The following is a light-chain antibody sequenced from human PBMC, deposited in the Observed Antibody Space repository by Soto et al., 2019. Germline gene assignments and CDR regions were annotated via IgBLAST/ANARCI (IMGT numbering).Light chain of an antibody. CDR1: QGVGRF. V-gene: IGKV3-11*01. CDR3: QQRGGWPLT. CDR2: DAS. J-gene: IGKJ4*01. Sequence: EIVLTQSPATLSLSPGERAALSCRASQGVGRFLAWYQQKPSQAPRLLIYDASNRATGIPARFSGSGSETDFTLAIDNLEPEDFAVYYCQQRGGWPLTFGGGTKV.